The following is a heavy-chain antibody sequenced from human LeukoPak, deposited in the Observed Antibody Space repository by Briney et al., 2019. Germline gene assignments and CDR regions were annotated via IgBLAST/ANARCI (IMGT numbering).Heavy chain of an antibody. Sequence: GGSLRLSCAASGFTFSNYWMRWVRHAPGKGLVWVSRLNSDGSSTNYADSVKGRFTISRDNAKNTLYLQMNSLRDEDTAVFYCARGAVVVPAANNWFDPWGQGTLVTVSS. CDR3: ARGAVVVPAANNWFDP. CDR2: LNSDGSST. J-gene: IGHJ5*02. V-gene: IGHV3-74*01. CDR1: GFTFSNYW. D-gene: IGHD2-2*01.